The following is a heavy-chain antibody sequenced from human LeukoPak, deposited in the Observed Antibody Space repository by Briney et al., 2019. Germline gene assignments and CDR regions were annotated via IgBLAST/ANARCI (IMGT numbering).Heavy chain of an antibody. V-gene: IGHV1-69*06. CDR1: GGTFSSYA. J-gene: IGHJ4*02. CDR3: ARDGGYSSSWYGY. CDR2: IIPIFGTA. Sequence: SVKVSCKASGGTFSSYAISWVRQAPGQGLEWMGGIIPIFGTANYAQEFQGRVTITADKSTSTAYMELSSLRSEDTAVYYCARDGGYSSSWYGYWGQGTLVTVSS. D-gene: IGHD6-13*01.